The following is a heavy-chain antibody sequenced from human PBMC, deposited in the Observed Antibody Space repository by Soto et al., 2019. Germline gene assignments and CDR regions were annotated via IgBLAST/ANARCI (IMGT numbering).Heavy chain of an antibody. Sequence: EVQLVESGGGLVQPGGSLRLSCAASGFTFSSYGMSWVRQAPGKGLEWVANIKQDGSEKYYVDSVKGRFTISRDNAKNSLYLQMNSLRAEDTAVYYCRSSWGADFDYWGQGTLVTVSS. J-gene: IGHJ4*02. CDR1: GFTFSSYG. D-gene: IGHD6-13*01. V-gene: IGHV3-7*01. CDR2: IKQDGSEK. CDR3: RSSWGADFDY.